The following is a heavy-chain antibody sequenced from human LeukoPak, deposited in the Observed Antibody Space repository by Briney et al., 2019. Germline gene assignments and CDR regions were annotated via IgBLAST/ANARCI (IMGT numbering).Heavy chain of an antibody. D-gene: IGHD3-9*01. CDR1: GFTFSSYW. J-gene: IGHJ4*02. CDR2: INSDGSST. CDR3: AFLRDDILTGYYL. V-gene: IGHV3-74*01. Sequence: PGGSLRLSCAASGFTFSSYWMHWVRHAPGKGLVWVSRINSDGSSTSYADSVKGRFTTSRDNAKNTLYLQMNSLRAEDTAVYYCAFLRDDILTGYYLWGQGTLVTVSS.